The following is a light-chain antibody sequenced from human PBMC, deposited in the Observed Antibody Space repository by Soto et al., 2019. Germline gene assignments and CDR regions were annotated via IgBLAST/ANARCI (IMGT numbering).Light chain of an antibody. CDR2: EGS. J-gene: IGLJ3*02. CDR1: SSDVGSYNL. Sequence: QSALTQPASVSGSPGQSITISCNVTSSDVGSYNLVSWYQQHPGKAPKLMIYEGSKRPSGVSNRFSGSKSGNTASLTISGLQSEDEADYYCCSYAGSSTWVFGGGTKLTVL. CDR3: CSYAGSSTWV. V-gene: IGLV2-23*01.